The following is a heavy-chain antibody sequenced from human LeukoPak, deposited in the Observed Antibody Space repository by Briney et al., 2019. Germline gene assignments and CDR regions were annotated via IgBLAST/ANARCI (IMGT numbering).Heavy chain of an antibody. D-gene: IGHD6-19*01. CDR2: IIPIFGIA. CDR1: GGTFSSYA. J-gene: IGHJ4*02. CDR3: ARLDIAVAGTPGSY. V-gene: IGHV1-69*04. Sequence: RASVKVSCKASGGTFSSYAISWVRQAPGQGLEWMGRIIPIFGIANYAQKFQGRVTITADKSTSTAYMELSSLRSEDTAVYYCARLDIAVAGTPGSYWGQGTLVTVSS.